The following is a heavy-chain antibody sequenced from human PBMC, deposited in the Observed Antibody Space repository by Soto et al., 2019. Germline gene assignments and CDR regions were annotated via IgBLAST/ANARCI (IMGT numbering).Heavy chain of an antibody. CDR2: IYWDDDK. Sequence: SGPTLVNPTQTLTLTCTFSGFSLSTRGVGVGWIRQPPGKALEWLALIYWDDDKRYSPSLKNRVSITKDTSKNQVVLTMTNMDPVDTATYYCARPEYFCSAACCHPPFSFWGQATVVTV. D-gene: IGHD3-3*01. CDR1: GFSLSTRGVG. J-gene: IGHJ4*02. V-gene: IGHV2-5*02. CDR3: ARPEYFCSAACCHPPFSF.